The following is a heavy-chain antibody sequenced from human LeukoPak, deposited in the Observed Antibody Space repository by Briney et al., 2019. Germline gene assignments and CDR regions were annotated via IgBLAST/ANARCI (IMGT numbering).Heavy chain of an antibody. J-gene: IGHJ4*02. D-gene: IGHD2-2*01. V-gene: IGHV4-39*01. CDR3: ARPYPENDSTSCPFDY. CDR2: IHYSGST. Sequence: SETLSLTCTVSGVSISSSSYYWGWIRQPPGKGLEWIGSIHYSGSTYFNPSLKSRVTIFVDTSKNQFSLKLSSVTAADTAVYYCARPYPENDSTSCPFDYWGQGTLVTVSS. CDR1: GVSISSSSYY.